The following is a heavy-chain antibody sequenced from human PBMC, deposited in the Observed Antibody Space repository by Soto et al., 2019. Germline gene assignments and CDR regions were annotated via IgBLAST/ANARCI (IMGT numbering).Heavy chain of an antibody. J-gene: IGHJ6*02. CDR2: IYYSGST. CDR3: ARPIAVAGTGYYGVDV. Sequence: PSETLSLTCTVSGGSISSSSYYWGWIRQPPGKGLEWIGSIYYSGSTYYNPSLKSRVTISVDTSKNQFSLKLSSVTAADTAVYYCARPIAVAGTGYYGVDVWGQGTTVTVSS. D-gene: IGHD6-19*01. CDR1: GGSISSSSYY. V-gene: IGHV4-39*01.